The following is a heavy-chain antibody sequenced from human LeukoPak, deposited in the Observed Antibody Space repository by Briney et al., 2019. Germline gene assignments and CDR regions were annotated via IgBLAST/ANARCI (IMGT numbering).Heavy chain of an antibody. Sequence: GGSLRLSCAASGFTFSNYGMSWVRQAPGKGLEWVSDIGGSGSSTYYADSVKGRFTISRDNAKNSLYLQMNSLRAEDTAVYYCARFSAGDYFLYYFDYWGQGTLVTVSS. CDR3: ARFSAGDYFLYYFDY. J-gene: IGHJ4*02. CDR1: GFTFSNYG. D-gene: IGHD4-17*01. V-gene: IGHV3-23*01. CDR2: IGGSGSST.